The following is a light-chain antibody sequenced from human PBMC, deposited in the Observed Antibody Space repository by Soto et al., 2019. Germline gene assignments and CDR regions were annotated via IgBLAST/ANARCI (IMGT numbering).Light chain of an antibody. Sequence: IQMTQSPSSLSASVGDSVTVTCRASQSINIYLNWYQQKPGKAPTLLIYGASSLQSGVPSRFTGGGSRTDFTLTISSLQPEDFANYYCQQSYGSPYTFGQGTKLEIK. CDR2: GAS. V-gene: IGKV1-39*01. CDR3: QQSYGSPYT. CDR1: QSINIY. J-gene: IGKJ2*01.